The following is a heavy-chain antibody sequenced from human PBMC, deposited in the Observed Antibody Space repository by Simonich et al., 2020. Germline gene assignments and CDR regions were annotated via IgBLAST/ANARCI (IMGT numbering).Heavy chain of an antibody. J-gene: IGHJ4*02. CDR1: GFTFSNAW. CDR3: TASLAAAGRDY. D-gene: IGHD6-13*01. V-gene: IGHV3-15*01. Sequence: EVQLVESGGGLVKPGGSLRLSCAASGFTFSNAWMSWVRQAPGKGLEWVCRIKSKTDGGTTDYAAPVKGRFTISRDDSKNTLYLQMNSLKTEDTAVYYCTASLAAAGRDYWGQGTLVTVSS. CDR2: IKSKTDGGTT.